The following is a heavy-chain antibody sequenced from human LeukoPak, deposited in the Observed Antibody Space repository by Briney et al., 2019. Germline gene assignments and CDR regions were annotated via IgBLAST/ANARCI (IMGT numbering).Heavy chain of an antibody. Sequence: PSQTLSLTCAISGDSVSSNSVTWNWIRQSPSRGLEWLGRTHYRSTWYNDYAVSVRGRITVNPDTSKNQFSLHLNSVTPEDTAVYYCARRLTQYDCFDPWGQGILVTVSS. D-gene: IGHD2-2*01. CDR2: THYRSTWYN. CDR3: ARRLTQYDCFDP. V-gene: IGHV6-1*01. J-gene: IGHJ5*02. CDR1: GDSVSSNSVT.